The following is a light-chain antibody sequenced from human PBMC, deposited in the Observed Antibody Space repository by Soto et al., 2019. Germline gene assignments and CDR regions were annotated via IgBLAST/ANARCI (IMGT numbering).Light chain of an antibody. Sequence: EIVLTQSPGTLSLSPGERATLSCRASQSIRSHYLAWYQQKPGQAPRLLISGAHNRAPGIPDRFSGSESGTDFTLRISRLEPEDFAVYYCQQYGSSVPFGQGTKV. V-gene: IGKV3-20*01. CDR3: QQYGSSVP. J-gene: IGKJ1*01. CDR1: QSIRSHY. CDR2: GAH.